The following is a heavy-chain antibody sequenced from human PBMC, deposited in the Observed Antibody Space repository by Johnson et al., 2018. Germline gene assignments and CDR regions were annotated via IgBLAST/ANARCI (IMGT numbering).Heavy chain of an antibody. D-gene: IGHD5-18*01. CDR3: VKEDPIQLWTFDH. V-gene: IGHV3-23*04. Sequence: VQLVESGGDLVQPGGSLRLSCVASGFTFSSYAMSWVRQAPGKRPAWVSDISEGDGSRFYADSVKGRFTISRDNSRNTVYLQMNSLRAEDTAFYYCVKEDPIQLWTFDHWGQGTLVTVSS. J-gene: IGHJ4*02. CDR1: GFTFSSYA. CDR2: ISEGDGSR.